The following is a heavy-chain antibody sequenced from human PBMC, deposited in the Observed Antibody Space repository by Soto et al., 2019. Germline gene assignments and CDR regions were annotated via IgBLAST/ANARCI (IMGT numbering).Heavy chain of an antibody. CDR3: ASASKARQPTQYDDFDI. V-gene: IGHV1-18*01. CDR1: GYTFTSYG. Sequence: QVQLVQSGAEVKKPGASVKVSCKASGYTFTSYGISWVRQAPGQGLEWMGWISAYNGNTNYAQKLQGRVTMTTDTSTSTANMELRSLRSDDKAVYYCASASKARQPTQYDDFDIWGQGTMVNVSS. J-gene: IGHJ3*02. CDR2: ISAYNGNT. D-gene: IGHD6-6*01.